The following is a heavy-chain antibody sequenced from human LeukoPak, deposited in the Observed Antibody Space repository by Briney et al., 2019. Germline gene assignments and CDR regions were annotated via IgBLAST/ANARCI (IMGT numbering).Heavy chain of an antibody. D-gene: IGHD5-18*01. CDR1: GFTFSSYG. CDR3: ATRGYSYGPVDY. J-gene: IGHJ4*02. V-gene: IGHV3-30*03. Sequence: PGGSLRLSCAASGFTFSSYGMHWVRQAPGKGLEWVAVISYDGSNKYYADSVKGRFTTSRDNSKNTLYLQMNSLRAEDTAVYYCATRGYSYGPVDYWGQGTLVTVSS. CDR2: ISYDGSNK.